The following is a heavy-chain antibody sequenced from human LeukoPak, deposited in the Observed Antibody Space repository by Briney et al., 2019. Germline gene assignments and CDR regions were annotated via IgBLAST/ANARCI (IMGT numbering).Heavy chain of an antibody. CDR1: GGSISSSSYY. CDR2: IYYSGST. Sequence: RTSETLFLTCTVSGGSISSSSYYWGWIRQPPGKGLEWIGSIYYSGSTYYNPSLKSRVTISVDTSKNQFSLKLSSVTAADTAVYYCARIGIAAAGRAFDIWGQGTMVTVSS. V-gene: IGHV4-39*07. D-gene: IGHD6-13*01. CDR3: ARIGIAAAGRAFDI. J-gene: IGHJ3*02.